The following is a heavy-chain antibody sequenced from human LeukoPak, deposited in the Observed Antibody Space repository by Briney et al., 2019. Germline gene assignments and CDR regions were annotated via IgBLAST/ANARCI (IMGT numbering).Heavy chain of an antibody. V-gene: IGHV4-39*07. Sequence: PSETLSLTCSVSDGSSSSSSYYWGWIRQPPGKGLEWIGSFSYSGSTYYNPSLKSRVTISVDTSNNQFSLKVTSVTAADTAVYYCARDLSGWYAQFDIWGQGTMVTVSS. CDR1: DGSSSSSSYY. CDR3: ARDLSGWYAQFDI. J-gene: IGHJ3*02. CDR2: FSYSGST. D-gene: IGHD6-19*01.